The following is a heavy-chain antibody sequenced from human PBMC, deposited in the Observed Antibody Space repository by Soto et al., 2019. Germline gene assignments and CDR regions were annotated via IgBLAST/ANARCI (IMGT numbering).Heavy chain of an antibody. J-gene: IGHJ5*02. CDR1: GFTFTSSA. D-gene: IGHD3-10*01. V-gene: IGHV1-58*01. CDR2: IVVGSGNT. Sequence: ASVKVSCKASGFTFTSSAVQWVRQARGQRLEWIGWIVVGSGNTNYTQKFQERVTITRDMSTSTAYMELSSLRSEDTAVYYCSAVGYYYGSGRYPMSWGQGTLVTVSS. CDR3: SAVGYYYGSGRYPMS.